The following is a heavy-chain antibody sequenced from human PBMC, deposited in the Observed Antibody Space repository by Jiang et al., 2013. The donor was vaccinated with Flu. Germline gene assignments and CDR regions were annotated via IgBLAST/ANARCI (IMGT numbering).Heavy chain of an antibody. V-gene: IGHV1-69*01. Sequence: SGAEVKKPGSSVKVSCKASGGTFSSYAISWVRQAPGQGLEWMGGIIPIFGTANYAQKFQGRVTITADESTSTAYMELSSLRSEDTAVYYCATQQVTGGSTRPDYYYYGMDVVGPRDHGHRLL. CDR2: IIPIFGTA. D-gene: IGHD2-2*01. CDR3: ATQQVTGGSTRPDYYYYGMDV. CDR1: GGTFSSYA. J-gene: IGHJ6*02.